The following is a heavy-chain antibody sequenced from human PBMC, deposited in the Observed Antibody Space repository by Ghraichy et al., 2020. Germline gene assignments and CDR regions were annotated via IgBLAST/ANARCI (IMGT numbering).Heavy chain of an antibody. Sequence: ETLSLTCVASGFTFSSYDMHWVRQVTGKGLEWVSGIGTGGDTFYVDSVKGRFSISRENAKNSVYLQMNSLRVGDTAVYYCARGLAVAPHYFHYWGQGTLVTVSS. J-gene: IGHJ4*02. V-gene: IGHV3-13*01. CDR2: IGTGGDT. D-gene: IGHD2-2*01. CDR1: GFTFSSYD. CDR3: ARGLAVAPHYFHY.